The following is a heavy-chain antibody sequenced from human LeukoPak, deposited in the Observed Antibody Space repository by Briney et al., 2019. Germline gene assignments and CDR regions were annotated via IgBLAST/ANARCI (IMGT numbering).Heavy chain of an antibody. D-gene: IGHD6-13*01. J-gene: IGHJ3*02. CDR1: GDSVSRNSAA. CDR2: TYYRSKWYN. V-gene: IGHV6-1*01. Sequence: SQTLSLTCAISGDSVSRNSAAWIWIRQSPSRGLEWLGRTYYRSKWYNDYAVSVKSRITINPDTSKNQFSLQLNSVTPEDTAVYYCARVRSSSWSDAFDIWGQGTMVTVSS. CDR3: ARVRSSSWSDAFDI.